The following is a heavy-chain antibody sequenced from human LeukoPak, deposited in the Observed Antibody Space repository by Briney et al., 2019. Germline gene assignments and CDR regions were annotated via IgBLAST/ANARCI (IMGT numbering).Heavy chain of an antibody. D-gene: IGHD4-17*01. Sequence: SETLSLTCTVSGGSITYDYWTWIRQPPGKGLEWIGYIYYSGSTNYNPSLKSRVTISVDTSKNQFSLKLSSVTAADTAVYYCARHPLRYGKERDYGDEYYFDYWGQGTLVTVSS. CDR3: ARHPLRYGKERDYGDEYYFDY. CDR1: GGSITYDY. J-gene: IGHJ4*02. V-gene: IGHV4-59*08. CDR2: IYYSGST.